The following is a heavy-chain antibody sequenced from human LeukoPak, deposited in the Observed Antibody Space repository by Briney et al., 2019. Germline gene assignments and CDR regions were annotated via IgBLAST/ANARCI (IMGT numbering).Heavy chain of an antibody. CDR2: IKSKTDGGTT. CDR3: TTSLWFGELVPDY. J-gene: IGHJ4*02. V-gene: IGHV3-15*01. Sequence: IKSKTDGGTTDYAAPVKGRFTISRDDSKNTLYLQMNSLKTEDTAVYYCTTSLWFGELVPDYWGQGTLVTVSS. D-gene: IGHD3-10*01.